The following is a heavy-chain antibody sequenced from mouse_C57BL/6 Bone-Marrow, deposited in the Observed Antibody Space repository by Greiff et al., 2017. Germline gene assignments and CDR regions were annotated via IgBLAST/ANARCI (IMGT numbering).Heavy chain of an antibody. CDR2: IDPSDSYT. J-gene: IGHJ2*01. CDR1: GYTFTSYW. CDR3: AICRGVRRFDY. V-gene: IGHV1-59*01. Sequence: VQLQQPGAELVRPGTSVKLSCKASGYTFTSYWMHWVKQRPGQGLEWIGVIDPSDSYTNYNQKFKGKATLTVDTSSSTAYMQLSSLTSEDSAVYYCAICRGVRRFDYWGQGTTLTVSS. D-gene: IGHD2-14*01.